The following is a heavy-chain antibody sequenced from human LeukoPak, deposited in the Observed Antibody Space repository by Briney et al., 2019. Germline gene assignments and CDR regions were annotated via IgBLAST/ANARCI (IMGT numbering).Heavy chain of an antibody. CDR3: ARDQVVGATKGNY. CDR2: INPNSGGT. CDR1: GYTFTGYY. Sequence: ASVKVSCKASGYTFTGYYMHWVRQAPGQGPEWMGWINPNSGGTNYAQKFQGRVTMTRDTSISTAYMELSRLRSDDTAVYYCARDQVVGATKGNYWGQGTLVTVSS. D-gene: IGHD1-26*01. J-gene: IGHJ4*02. V-gene: IGHV1-2*02.